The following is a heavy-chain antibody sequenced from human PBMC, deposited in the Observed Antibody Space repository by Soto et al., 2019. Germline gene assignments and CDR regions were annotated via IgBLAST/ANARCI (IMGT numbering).Heavy chain of an antibody. J-gene: IGHJ6*02. CDR1: GYSFTSYW. V-gene: IGHV5-10-1*01. CDR2: IDPSDSYT. Sequence: GESLKISCKGSGYSFTSYWISWVRQMPGKGLEWMGRIDPSDSYTNYSPSFQGHVTISADKSISTAYLQWSSLKASDTAMYYCARGAGISPSRYYYGMDVWGQGTTVTVSS. D-gene: IGHD6-19*01. CDR3: ARGAGISPSRYYYGMDV.